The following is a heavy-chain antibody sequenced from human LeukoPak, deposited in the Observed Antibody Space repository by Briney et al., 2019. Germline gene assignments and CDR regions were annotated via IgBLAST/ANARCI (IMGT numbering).Heavy chain of an antibody. Sequence: SETLSLTCAVYGGSFSGYYWSWIRQPPGKGLEWIGEINHSGSTNYNPSLKSRVTISVDTSKNQFSLKLSSVTAADTAVYYCARVSGYCSSTSCYMSWFDPWGQGTLVTVSS. D-gene: IGHD2-2*02. CDR2: INHSGST. V-gene: IGHV4-34*01. CDR3: ARVSGYCSSTSCYMSWFDP. J-gene: IGHJ5*02. CDR1: GGSFSGYY.